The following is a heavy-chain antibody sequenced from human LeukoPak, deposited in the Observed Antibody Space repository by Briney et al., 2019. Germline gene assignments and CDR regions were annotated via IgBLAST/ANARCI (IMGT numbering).Heavy chain of an antibody. J-gene: IGHJ5*02. V-gene: IGHV4-61*02. CDR3: ARDSSGWYRWFDP. CDR1: GGSISSGRYY. Sequence: SQTLSLTCTVSGGSISSGRYYWSWIRQTAGKGLEWIGRIYTSGSTNYNPSLKSRVTMSVDTSKNQFSLKLSSVTAADTAVYYCARDSSGWYRWFDPWGQGALVTVSS. D-gene: IGHD6-19*01. CDR2: IYTSGST.